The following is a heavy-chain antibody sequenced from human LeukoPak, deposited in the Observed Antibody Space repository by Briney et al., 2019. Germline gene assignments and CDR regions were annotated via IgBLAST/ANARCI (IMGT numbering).Heavy chain of an antibody. CDR2: ISAYNGNT. V-gene: IGHV1-18*01. Sequence: ASVKVSCKASGGTFSSYGISWVRQAPGQGLEWMGWISAYNGNTNYAQKLQGRVTMTTDTSTSTAYMELRSLRSDDTAVYYCASWAHYYYDSSGYLNWGQGTLVTVSS. J-gene: IGHJ4*02. CDR1: GGTFSSYG. CDR3: ASWAHYYYDSSGYLN. D-gene: IGHD3-22*01.